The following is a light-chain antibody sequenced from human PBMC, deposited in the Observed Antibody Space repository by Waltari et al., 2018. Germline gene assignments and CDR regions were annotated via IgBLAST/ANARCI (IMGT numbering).Light chain of an antibody. CDR1: SNDVGVYTY. CDR3: SSYTNTNTIV. CDR2: DVS. V-gene: IGLV2-14*03. Sequence: QSALTQPASVSGSPGQSITISCTGTSNDVGVYTYFSWYHHLPGKAPKLIIYDVSRWPSGVSNRFSGSKSGNTASLTISGLQAEDEADYYCSSYTNTNTIVFGGGTKVTVL. J-gene: IGLJ2*01.